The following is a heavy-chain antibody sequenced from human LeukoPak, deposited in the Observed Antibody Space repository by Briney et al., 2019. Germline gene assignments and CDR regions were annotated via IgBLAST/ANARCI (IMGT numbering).Heavy chain of an antibody. CDR3: ARANYHGSGSYCDY. CDR1: GGTFSSYA. CDR2: ISAYNGNT. Sequence: ASVTVSCKASGGTFSSYAISWVRQAPGQGLEWMGWISAYNGNTNYAQKLQGRVTMTTDTSTTTAYMELRSLRSDDTAVYYCARANYHGSGSYCDYWGQGTLVTVSS. J-gene: IGHJ4*02. V-gene: IGHV1-18*01. D-gene: IGHD3-10*01.